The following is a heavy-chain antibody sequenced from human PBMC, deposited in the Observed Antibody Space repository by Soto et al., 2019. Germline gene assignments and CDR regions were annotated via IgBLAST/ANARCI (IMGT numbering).Heavy chain of an antibody. CDR2: ISAYNGNT. J-gene: IGHJ4*02. Sequence: GASVKVSCKTSGYTFSNYGINWVRQAPGQGLEWMGWISAYNGNTNFAQKLQGRVSLTTDTSSTTAYMELRSLTSDDTAVYYCVRDLVPGYTGFSDYWGQGTLDTVSS. V-gene: IGHV1-18*01. CDR3: VRDLVPGYTGFSDY. D-gene: IGHD5-12*01. CDR1: GYTFSNYG.